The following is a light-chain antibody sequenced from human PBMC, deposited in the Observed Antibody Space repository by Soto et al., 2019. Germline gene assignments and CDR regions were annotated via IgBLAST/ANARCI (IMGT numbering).Light chain of an antibody. CDR3: QQYNSYSRGT. CDR1: QSISSW. V-gene: IGKV1-5*03. CDR2: KAS. J-gene: IGKJ2*01. Sequence: DIQMTQSPSTLSASVGDRVTITCRASQSISSWLAWYQQKPGKAPKLLIYKASSLESGVPSRFSGSGSGTEFTLTISSLQPDDFATYYCQQYNSYSRGTFGQGTKLKIK.